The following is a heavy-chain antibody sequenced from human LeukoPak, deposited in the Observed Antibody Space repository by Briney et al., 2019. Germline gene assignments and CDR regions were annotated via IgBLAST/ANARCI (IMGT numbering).Heavy chain of an antibody. CDR1: GFTFSSYA. J-gene: IGHJ4*02. Sequence: GGSLRLSCAASGFTFSSYAMLWVRQAPGKGLEWVAVISYDGSNKYYADSVKGRFTISRDNSKNTLYLQMNSLRAEDTAVYYCASVRTYYGSGSYFEYWGQGTLVTVSS. CDR2: ISYDGSNK. CDR3: ASVRTYYGSGSYFEY. D-gene: IGHD3-10*01. V-gene: IGHV3-30-3*01.